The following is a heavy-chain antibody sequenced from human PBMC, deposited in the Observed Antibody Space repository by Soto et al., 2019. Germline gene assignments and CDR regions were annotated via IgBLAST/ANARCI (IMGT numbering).Heavy chain of an antibody. CDR2: IYYSGST. D-gene: IGHD2-2*01. Sequence: SETLSLTCSVSGGSISSSSYYWGWIRQPPGKGLEWIGSIYYSGSTYYNPSLKSRVTISVDTSKNQFSLKLSSVTAADTAVYYCARRDIVLVPAAMMANNWFDPWGQGTLVTVSS. V-gene: IGHV4-39*01. CDR1: GGSISSSSYY. J-gene: IGHJ5*02. CDR3: ARRDIVLVPAAMMANNWFDP.